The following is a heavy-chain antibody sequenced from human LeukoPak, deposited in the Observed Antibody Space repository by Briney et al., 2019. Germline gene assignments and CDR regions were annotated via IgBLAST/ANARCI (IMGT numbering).Heavy chain of an antibody. V-gene: IGHV4-4*07. D-gene: IGHD1-14*01. Sequence: PSETLSLTCTVSGGSISGYSWSWIRQSAGKGLERVGRVYTSGNTNYNPSFKSRVTMSIDTSKKQFSLKLSSVTAADTAVYYCARDNPAGPWGQGTLVTVSS. CDR1: GGSISGYS. J-gene: IGHJ5*02. CDR3: ARDNPAGP. CDR2: VYTSGNT.